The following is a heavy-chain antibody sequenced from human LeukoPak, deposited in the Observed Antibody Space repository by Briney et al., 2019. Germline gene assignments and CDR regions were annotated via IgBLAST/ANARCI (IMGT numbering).Heavy chain of an antibody. CDR1: GYTLTELS. CDR2: FDPEDGET. Sequence: ASVKVSCKVSGYTLTELSMHWVRQAPGKGLEWMGGFDPEDGETIYAQKFQGRVTMTRDTSISTAYMELSRLRSDDTAVYYCARDKRIAVAGTSQNWFDPWGQGTLVTVSS. J-gene: IGHJ5*02. D-gene: IGHD6-19*01. CDR3: ARDKRIAVAGTSQNWFDP. V-gene: IGHV1-24*01.